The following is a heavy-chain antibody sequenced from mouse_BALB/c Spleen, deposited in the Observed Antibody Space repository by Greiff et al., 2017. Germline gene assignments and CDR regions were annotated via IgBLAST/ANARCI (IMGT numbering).Heavy chain of an antibody. CDR2: IRLKSNNYAT. CDR1: GFTFSNYW. J-gene: IGHJ2*01. CDR3: TRLLTGMDY. D-gene: IGHD4-1*01. V-gene: IGHV6-6*02. Sequence: DVKLQESGGGLVQPGGSMKLSCVASGFTFSNYWMNWVRQSPEKGLEWVAEIRLKSNNYATHYAESVKGRFTISRDDSKSSVYLQMNNLRAEDTGIYYCTRLLTGMDYWGQGTTLTVSS.